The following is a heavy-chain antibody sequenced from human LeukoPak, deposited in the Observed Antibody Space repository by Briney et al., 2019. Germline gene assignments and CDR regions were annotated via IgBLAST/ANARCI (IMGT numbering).Heavy chain of an antibody. CDR2: ISGSGGST. D-gene: IGHD3-22*01. CDR3: APSSYYDSSGLFDY. Sequence: GGSLRLSCAASGFTFSSYAMSWVHQAPGKGLEWVSAISGSGGSTYYADSVKGRFTISRDNSKNTLYLQMNSLRAEDTAVYYCAPSSYYDSSGLFDYWGQGTLVTVSS. V-gene: IGHV3-23*01. J-gene: IGHJ4*02. CDR1: GFTFSSYA.